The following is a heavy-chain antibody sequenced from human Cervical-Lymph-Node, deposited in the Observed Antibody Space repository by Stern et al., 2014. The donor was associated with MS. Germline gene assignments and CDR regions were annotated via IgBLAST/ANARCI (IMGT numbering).Heavy chain of an antibody. D-gene: IGHD4-11*01. CDR3: ARDRTVTTYYYYYGMDV. V-gene: IGHV3-30*04. J-gene: IGHJ6*02. Sequence: QVQLVESWGGVVQPGRSLRLSCAASGFTFSYSTMHWVRQAPGKGLEWVATVSYDGSDEYYPDSVKGRFTISRDNSKNTLYLQVNSLRAEDTGVYFCARDRTVTTYYYYYGMDVWGQGTTVTVSS. CDR1: GFTFSYST. CDR2: VSYDGSDE.